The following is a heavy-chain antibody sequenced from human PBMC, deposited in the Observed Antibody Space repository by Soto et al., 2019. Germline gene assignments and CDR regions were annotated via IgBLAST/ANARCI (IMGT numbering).Heavy chain of an antibody. Sequence: QVQLVQSGAEVKKPGSSVKVSCKASGGTFSSYAINWVRQAPGQGLEWMGGIIPIFGTANYAQKFQGRVTITEDESTSTAYMYLSSLRSEDTAVYYCARDRGPSSGYYPYWFDPWGQGTLVTAPQ. CDR1: GGTFSSYA. CDR2: IIPIFGTA. V-gene: IGHV1-69*12. J-gene: IGHJ5*02. D-gene: IGHD3-22*01. CDR3: ARDRGPSSGYYPYWFDP.